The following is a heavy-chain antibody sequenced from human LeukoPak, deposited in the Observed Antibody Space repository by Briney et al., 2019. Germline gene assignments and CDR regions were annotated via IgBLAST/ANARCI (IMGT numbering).Heavy chain of an antibody. CDR3: ARSPYYYDSSGYYYAWFDP. Sequence: GGSLRLSCVASGFTFSNYAMNWVRQAPGKGLEWVSSISSSSSYIYYADSVKGRFTISRDNAKNSLYLQMNSLRAEDTAVYYCARSPYYYDSSGYYYAWFDPWGQGTLVTVSS. J-gene: IGHJ5*02. D-gene: IGHD3-22*01. CDR2: ISSSSSYI. V-gene: IGHV3-21*01. CDR1: GFTFSNYA.